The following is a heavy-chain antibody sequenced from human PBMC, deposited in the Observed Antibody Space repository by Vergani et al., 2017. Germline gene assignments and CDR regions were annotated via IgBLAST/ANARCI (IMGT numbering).Heavy chain of an antibody. V-gene: IGHV4-31*03. CDR2: IYYSGST. D-gene: IGHD3-3*01. J-gene: IGHJ4*02. Sequence: QVQLQESGPGLVKPSQTLSLTCTVSGGSISSGGYYWSWIRQHPGKGLEWIGYIYYSGSTYYNPSLKSRVTISVDTSKDQFSLKLSSVTAADTAVYYCARGGFLEWLPRLWGQGTLVTVSS. CDR3: ARGGFLEWLPRL. CDR1: GGSISSGGYY.